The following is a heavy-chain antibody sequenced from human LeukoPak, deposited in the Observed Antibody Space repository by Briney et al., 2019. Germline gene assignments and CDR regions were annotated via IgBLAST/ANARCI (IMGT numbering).Heavy chain of an antibody. V-gene: IGHV3-33*06. CDR3: AKTTVDSGSYYAFDY. CDR1: GFTFNSYA. J-gene: IGHJ4*02. Sequence: GRSLRLSCAASGFTFNSYAMHWVRQAPGKGLEWVAFIWYDGSNKYYADSVKGRFTFSRDNSKNTVYLQMNSLRAEDTAVYYCAKTTVDSGSYYAFDYWGQGTLVTVSS. CDR2: IWYDGSNK. D-gene: IGHD1-26*01.